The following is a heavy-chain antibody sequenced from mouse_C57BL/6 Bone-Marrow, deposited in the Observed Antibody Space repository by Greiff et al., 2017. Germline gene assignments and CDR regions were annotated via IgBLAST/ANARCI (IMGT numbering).Heavy chain of an antibody. CDR2: IYPGDGDT. D-gene: IGHD2-4*01. Sequence: QVQLKQSGAELVKPGASVKISCKASGYAFSSYWMNWVKQRPGKGLEWIGQIYPGDGDTNYNGKFKGKATLTADKSSSTAYMQLSSLTSEDSAVYFCARYYDYDGAMDYWGQGTSVTVSS. CDR3: ARYYDYDGAMDY. V-gene: IGHV1-80*01. CDR1: GYAFSSYW. J-gene: IGHJ4*01.